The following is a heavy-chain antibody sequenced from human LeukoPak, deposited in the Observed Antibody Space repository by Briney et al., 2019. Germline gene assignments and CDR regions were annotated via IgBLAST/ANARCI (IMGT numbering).Heavy chain of an antibody. CDR1: GYTFTGYY. CDR2: INPNSGGT. V-gene: IGHV1-2*02. CDR3: ARGYSSGWRPHDY. D-gene: IGHD6-19*01. Sequence: ASVKVSCKASGYTFTGYYMHWVRQAPGQGLEWMGWINPNSGGTNYAQKFQGRVTMTRDTSISIAYMELSRLRSDDTAVYYCARGYSSGWRPHDYWGQGTLVTVSS. J-gene: IGHJ4*02.